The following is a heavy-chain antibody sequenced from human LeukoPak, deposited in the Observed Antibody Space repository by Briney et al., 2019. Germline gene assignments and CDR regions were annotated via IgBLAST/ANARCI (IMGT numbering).Heavy chain of an antibody. V-gene: IGHV4-39*07. CDR2: IYYSGST. Sequence: SETLSLTCTVSGVSISSSSYYWGWIRQPPGKGLEWIGSIYYSGSTYYNPSLMSRVTISVDTSKNQFSLKLSSVTAADTAVYYCARGGVVPAATRFDYWGQGTLVTVSS. J-gene: IGHJ4*02. D-gene: IGHD2-2*01. CDR3: ARGGVVPAATRFDY. CDR1: GVSISSSSYY.